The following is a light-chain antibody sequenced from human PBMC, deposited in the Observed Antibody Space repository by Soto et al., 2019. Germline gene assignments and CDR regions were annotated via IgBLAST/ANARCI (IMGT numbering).Light chain of an antibody. V-gene: IGKV1-5*03. CDR1: QNVGDW. J-gene: IGKJ2*01. CDR3: QQYNTFST. Sequence: DIQMTQSPSTLSASVGDRVTISCRASQNVGDWLAWYQQKPGKAPKVLIYKASTLETGVPSRFSGSGSGTDFTLTISSLQPDDFATYYCQQYNTFSTFGQGTKLEIK. CDR2: KAS.